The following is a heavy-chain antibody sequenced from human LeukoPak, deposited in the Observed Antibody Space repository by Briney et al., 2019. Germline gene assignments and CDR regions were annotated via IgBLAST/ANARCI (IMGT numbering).Heavy chain of an antibody. Sequence: GGSLRLSCAASGYTFSSYWMNWVRQAPGKGLEWVANMNHDGSEKYYIDSVKGRFTISRDNAKNSLYLQMNSLRAEDTAVYYCARDQLYCGGPTCYRTGDDSWGQGTLVTVSS. D-gene: IGHD2-2*02. CDR2: MNHDGSEK. J-gene: IGHJ4*02. CDR1: GYTFSSYW. V-gene: IGHV3-7*01. CDR3: ARDQLYCGGPTCYRTGDDS.